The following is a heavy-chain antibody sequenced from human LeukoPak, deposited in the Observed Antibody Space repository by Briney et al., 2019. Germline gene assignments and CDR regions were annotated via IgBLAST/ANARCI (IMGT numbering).Heavy chain of an antibody. V-gene: IGHV3-11*04. D-gene: IGHD3-10*01. Sequence: GGSLRLSCAGSGFSVSDYYMSWIRQAPGKGLEWISFISSSGSTIYYRDSVKGRFTISRDTTKNSLYLEMNSLRAEDTAVYYCARERTPKYYYGSGSPDRYFDHWGQGTLVTVSS. CDR2: ISSSGSTI. CDR1: GFSVSDYY. CDR3: ARERTPKYYYGSGSPDRYFDH. J-gene: IGHJ4*02.